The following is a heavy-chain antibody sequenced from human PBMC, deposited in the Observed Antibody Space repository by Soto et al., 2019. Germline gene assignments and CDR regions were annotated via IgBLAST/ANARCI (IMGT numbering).Heavy chain of an antibody. J-gene: IGHJ4*02. CDR1: GYTFTSYA. CDR2: INAGNGNT. Sequence: QVQLVQSGAEVKKPGASVKVSCKASGYTFTSYAMHWVRQAPGQRLEWMGWINAGNGNTKYSQKFQGRVTITSDTSASTSYMELSSLRSEDTAVYYGARDVAAAGLDYWGQGTLVTVSS. CDR3: ARDVAAAGLDY. V-gene: IGHV1-3*01. D-gene: IGHD6-13*01.